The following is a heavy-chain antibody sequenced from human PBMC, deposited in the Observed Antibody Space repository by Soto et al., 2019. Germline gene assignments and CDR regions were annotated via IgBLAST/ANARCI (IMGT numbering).Heavy chain of an antibody. CDR3: ARDRGIWSCIHP. D-gene: IGHD2-8*02. CDR2: IYHSGST. Sequence: SETLSLTCTVSGGSVSSTRYYWSWIRQPPGKGLEWLGYIYHSGSTNYNPSLKSRVTISIDTSKNQFSLNLSSVTAADTAVYYCARDRGIWSCIHPWGQGILVTVSS. J-gene: IGHJ5*02. CDR1: GGSVSSTRYY. V-gene: IGHV4-61*01.